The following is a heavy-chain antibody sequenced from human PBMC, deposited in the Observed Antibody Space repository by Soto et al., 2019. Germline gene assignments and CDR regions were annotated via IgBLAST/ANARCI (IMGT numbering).Heavy chain of an antibody. CDR2: ISPNSGGT. D-gene: IGHD1-26*01. CDR3: AKDPNFGRVAATTGGMEL. CDR1: GYTFTDYY. J-gene: IGHJ6*02. V-gene: IGHV1-2*02. Sequence: SVKVSCKASGYTFTDYYMHWVRQAPGQGLEWMGWISPNSGGTNYAQKFQGRVTMTRVTSISTAYMELSSLRSDDTALYYCAKDPNFGRVAATTGGMELWGQGTTVTVSS.